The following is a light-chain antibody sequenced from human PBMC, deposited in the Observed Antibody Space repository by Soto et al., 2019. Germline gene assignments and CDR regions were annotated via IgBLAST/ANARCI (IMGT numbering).Light chain of an antibody. Sequence: EVVLTQSPTTLSLSPGDRATHSCRASQSVSSYLAWYQQKPGQAPRLLIYDASKRATGIPARFSGSGSGTDFTLTISSLEPEDFAVYYCQQRSIWLTFGGGTKVEIK. CDR1: QSVSSY. J-gene: IGKJ4*01. CDR3: QQRSIWLT. V-gene: IGKV3-11*01. CDR2: DAS.